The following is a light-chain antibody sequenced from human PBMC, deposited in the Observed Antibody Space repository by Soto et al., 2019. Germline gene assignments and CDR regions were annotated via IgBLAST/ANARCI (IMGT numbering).Light chain of an antibody. J-gene: IGKJ4*01. CDR3: QHRSNLPPEVT. V-gene: IGKV3-11*01. CDR2: DAT. CDR1: QSVSSY. Sequence: ELLLPQSPGTLSLSPGARATLSCRDRQSVSSYLALYQQNPGQTPRLHNYDATNRVTSIPARFSGSRSGTDFTLAISSLEPEDCAVYDGQHRSNLPPEVTVGGGTVVDSK.